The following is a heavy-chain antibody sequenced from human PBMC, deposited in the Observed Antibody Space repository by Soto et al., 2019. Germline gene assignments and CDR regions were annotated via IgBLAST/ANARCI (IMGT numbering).Heavy chain of an antibody. CDR3: AREVGADGTCGEVFFDI. D-gene: IGHD1-7*01. CDR2: IIPIFSTT. J-gene: IGHJ3*02. V-gene: IGHV1-69*13. CDR1: GGTFSNHA. Sequence: GASVKVSCKAPGGTFSNHAINWVRQAPGQGLEWMGRIIPIFSTTNYAQKFQGRVTMTADESTITAYLELRSLKQDDTAVYYCAREVGADGTCGEVFFDIGGQGTLVTFSS.